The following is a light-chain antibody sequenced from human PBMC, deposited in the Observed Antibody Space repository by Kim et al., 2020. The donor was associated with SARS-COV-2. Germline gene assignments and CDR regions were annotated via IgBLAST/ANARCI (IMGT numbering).Light chain of an antibody. Sequence: SSKSRVHRNRNTFLSWHQQKPGQPPRLLFSAASRRTSGVPYRFSGSGAGTDFTLNISRVQAEDVGVYYCQQGTRTPYTFGQGTKLEIK. V-gene: IGKV2-24*01. J-gene: IGKJ2*01. CDR3: QQGTRTPYT. CDR2: AAS. CDR1: KSRVHRNRNTF.